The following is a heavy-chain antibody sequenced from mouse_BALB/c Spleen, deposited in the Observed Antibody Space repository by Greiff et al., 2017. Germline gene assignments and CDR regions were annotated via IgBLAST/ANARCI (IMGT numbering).Heavy chain of an antibody. D-gene: IGHD1-1*01. V-gene: IGHV1-12*01. CDR3: ARGDYYGSSGFAY. CDR2: IYPGNGDT. CDR1: GYTFTSYN. J-gene: IGHJ3*01. Sequence: QVQLKQPGAELVKPGASVKMSCKASGYTFTSYNMHWVKQTPGQGLEWIGAIYPGNGDTSYNQKFKGKATLTADKSSSTAYMQLSSLTSEDSAVYYCARGDYYGSSGFAYWGQGTLVTVSA.